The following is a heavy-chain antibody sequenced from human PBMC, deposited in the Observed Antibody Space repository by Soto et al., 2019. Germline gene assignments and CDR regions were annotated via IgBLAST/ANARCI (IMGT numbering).Heavy chain of an antibody. CDR1: GFTFDNFV. J-gene: IGHJ4*02. V-gene: IGHV3-33*01. D-gene: IGHD3-3*01. CDR3: ARDQRMTLFGVVNSIVYFFDE. CDR2: IWHDGSNK. Sequence: QVHLVESGGAVVQPGGSLRLSCEVSGFTFDNFVMDWVRQAPGKGLEWVAGIWHDGSNKYYADSVKGRFTISRDNSKNKLFLQMNSLRAEDTAVYYCARDQRMTLFGVVNSIVYFFDEWGQGTLVTVSS.